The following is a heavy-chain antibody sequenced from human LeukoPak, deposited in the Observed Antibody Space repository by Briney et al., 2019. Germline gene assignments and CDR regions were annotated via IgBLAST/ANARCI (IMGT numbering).Heavy chain of an antibody. J-gene: IGHJ4*02. CDR1: GFTFSSYW. D-gene: IGHD3-9*01. CDR2: INSDGSST. V-gene: IGHV3-74*01. Sequence: GGSLRLSCAASGFTFSSYWMHWVRQAPGKGLVWASRINSDGSSTSYADSVKGRFTISRDNAKNTLYLQMNSLRAEDTAVYYCARVGFPYYDILTGFIDYWGQGTLVTVSS. CDR3: ARVGFPYYDILTGFIDY.